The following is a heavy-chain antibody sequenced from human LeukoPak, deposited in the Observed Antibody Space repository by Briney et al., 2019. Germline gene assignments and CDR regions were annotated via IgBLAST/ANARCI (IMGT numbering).Heavy chain of an antibody. CDR3: AKGPWGGPQGWGYYYMDV. CDR2: IRYDGSNK. D-gene: IGHD3-16*01. J-gene: IGHJ6*03. V-gene: IGHV3-30*02. Sequence: PGGSLRLSCAASGFTFSSYGMHWVRQAPGKGLEWVAFIRYDGSNKYYADSVKGRFTISRDNSKNTLYLQMNSLRAEDTAVYYCAKGPWGGPQGWGYYYMDVWGKGTTVTISS. CDR1: GFTFSSYG.